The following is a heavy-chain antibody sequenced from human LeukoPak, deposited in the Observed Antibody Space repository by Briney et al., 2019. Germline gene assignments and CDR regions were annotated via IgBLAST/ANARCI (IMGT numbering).Heavy chain of an antibody. CDR3: ASGLVGYDSSGYTKDY. CDR2: ISSSSSTI. CDR1: GFTVSTNY. D-gene: IGHD3-22*01. V-gene: IGHV3-48*04. J-gene: IGHJ4*02. Sequence: GGSLRLSCAASGFTVSTNYMSWVRQAPGKGLEWVSYISSSSSTIYYADSVKGRFTISRDNAKNSLYLQMNSLRAEDTAVYYCASGLVGYDSSGYTKDYWGQGTLVTVSS.